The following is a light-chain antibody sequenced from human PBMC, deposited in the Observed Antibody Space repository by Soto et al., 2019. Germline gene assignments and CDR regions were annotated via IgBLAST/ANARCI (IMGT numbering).Light chain of an antibody. CDR2: AAS. J-gene: IGKJ2*01. CDR1: QSVSSSY. CDR3: QQYGSSVYT. V-gene: IGKV3-20*01. Sequence: EIVLTQSPGTLSLSPGERATLSCRASQSVSSSYLAWYQQKPGQAPRLLIYAASTRATGIPDRFSGSGSGTDFALTISRLEPEDFAVYYCQQYGSSVYTFGQGTKLEIK.